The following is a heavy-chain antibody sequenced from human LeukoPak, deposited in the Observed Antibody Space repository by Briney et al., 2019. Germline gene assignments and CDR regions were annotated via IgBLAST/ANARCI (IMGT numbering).Heavy chain of an antibody. Sequence: ASVTVSCKASGYTFTNYGVSWMRQAPGQGLEWMGRINPDSGGPNYAQKFQGRVTITRVTSINTAYMELSSLRSDDTAFYYCARAGQSSNFGDYFDYWGQGTLVTVSS. CDR2: INPDSGGP. J-gene: IGHJ4*02. V-gene: IGHV1-2*06. CDR1: GYTFTNYG. CDR3: ARAGQSSNFGDYFDY. D-gene: IGHD2-21*01.